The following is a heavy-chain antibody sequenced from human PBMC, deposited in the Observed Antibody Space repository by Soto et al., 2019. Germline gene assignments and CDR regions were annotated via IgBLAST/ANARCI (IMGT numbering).Heavy chain of an antibody. CDR3: ARRIGCSYGPFDY. J-gene: IGHJ4*02. V-gene: IGHV3-64D*06. Sequence: PGGSLRLSCSASGFTFSNSAMTWVRQAPGKGLEYVSAISSNGGSTYYADSVKGRFTISRDNSKNTLYLQMSSLRAEDTAVYYCARRIGCSYGPFDYWGQGTLVTVSS. D-gene: IGHD5-18*01. CDR2: ISSNGGST. CDR1: GFTFSNSA.